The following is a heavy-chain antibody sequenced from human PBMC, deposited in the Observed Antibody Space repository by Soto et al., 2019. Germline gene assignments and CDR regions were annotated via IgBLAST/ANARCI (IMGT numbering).Heavy chain of an antibody. J-gene: IGHJ5*02. CDR3: ARHDCSSTSCYKSSEDWFDP. D-gene: IGHD2-2*02. V-gene: IGHV4-59*08. CDR2: IYYSGST. Sequence: SETLSLTCTVSGGSISSYYWSWIRQPPGKGLEWIGYIYYSGSTNYNPSLKSRVTISIDTSKNQFSLMLSSVTAADTAVYHCARHDCSSTSCYKSSEDWFDPWGQGTLVTVSS. CDR1: GGSISSYY.